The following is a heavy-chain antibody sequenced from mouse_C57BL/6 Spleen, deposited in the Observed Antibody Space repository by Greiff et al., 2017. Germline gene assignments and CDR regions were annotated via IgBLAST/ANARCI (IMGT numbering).Heavy chain of an antibody. CDR3: ARSDDGPHFAY. CDR2: IYPGSGNT. V-gene: IGHV1-84*01. D-gene: IGHD2-3*01. J-gene: IGHJ3*01. Sequence: QVQLKESGPELVKPGASVKISCKASGYTFTDSYIHWVKQRPGQGLEWIGWIYPGSGNTKYNEKFKGKATLTVDTSSSTAYMQLSSLTSEDSAVYFCARSDDGPHFAYWGQGTLVTVSA. CDR1: GYTFTDSY.